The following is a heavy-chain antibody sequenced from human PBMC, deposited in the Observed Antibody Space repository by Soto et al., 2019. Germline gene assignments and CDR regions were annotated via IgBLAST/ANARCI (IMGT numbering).Heavy chain of an antibody. D-gene: IGHD3-3*01. V-gene: IGHV4-39*01. CDR1: GGSISSSSYY. CDR2: IYYSGST. Sequence: SLTCTVSGGSISSSSYYWGWIRQPPGKGLEWIGSIYYSGSTYYNPSLKSRVTISVDTSKNQFSLKLSSVTAADTAVYYCARHSREWLLYLGGMDVWGQGTTVTVSS. CDR3: ARHSREWLLYLGGMDV. J-gene: IGHJ6*02.